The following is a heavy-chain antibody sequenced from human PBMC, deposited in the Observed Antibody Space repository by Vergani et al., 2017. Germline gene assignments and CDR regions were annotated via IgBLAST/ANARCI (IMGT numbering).Heavy chain of an antibody. CDR1: GFTLSNYH. Sequence: QVQLVESGGGVVQRGGSLRLSCATSGFTLSNYHMQWIRQGPGKGLEFVAFIQFDGSNQYYADSVKGRFTLSRDFSKNTLYLQMNSLRTDDTATYYCAKHFRGWGIDYWCQGTKVIVSS. CDR3: AKHFRGWGIDY. J-gene: IGHJ4*02. D-gene: IGHD3-16*01. CDR2: IQFDGSNQ. V-gene: IGHV3-30*02.